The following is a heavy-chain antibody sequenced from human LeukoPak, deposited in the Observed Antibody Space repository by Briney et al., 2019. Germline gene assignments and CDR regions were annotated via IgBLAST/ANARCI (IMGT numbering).Heavy chain of an antibody. CDR3: ARDIRCSSTSCFAYFDY. V-gene: IGHV3-7*01. Sequence: GGSLRLSCAASGFTLSSYWMSWVRQAPGKGLEWVANIKQDASERNYVASVKGRFTISRDNAKNSLYLQMNSLRAEDTAVYYCARDIRCSSTSCFAYFDYWGRGTLVTVSS. D-gene: IGHD2-2*01. CDR2: IKQDASER. J-gene: IGHJ4*02. CDR1: GFTLSSYW.